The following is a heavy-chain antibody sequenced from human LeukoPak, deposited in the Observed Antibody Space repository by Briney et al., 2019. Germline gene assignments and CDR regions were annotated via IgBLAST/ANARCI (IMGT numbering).Heavy chain of an antibody. Sequence: GGSLRLSCAASGFTFSNYGMSWVRQAPGKGLEWVSGISGSGDSTFYADSVKGRFTISRDNSKNTRYLQMNSLRAEDTAVYYCARATRPTENWFDPWGQGTLVTVSS. CDR1: GFTFSNYG. J-gene: IGHJ5*02. V-gene: IGHV3-23*01. D-gene: IGHD4-17*01. CDR3: ARATRPTENWFDP. CDR2: ISGSGDST.